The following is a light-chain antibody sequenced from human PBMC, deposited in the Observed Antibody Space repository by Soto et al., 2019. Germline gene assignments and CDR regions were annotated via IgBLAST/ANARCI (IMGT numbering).Light chain of an antibody. J-gene: IGKJ2*01. CDR3: QQRSTLYT. CDR2: DAS. CDR1: QSVSSY. V-gene: IGKV3-11*01. Sequence: EIVLTQSPATLSLSPGERATLSCRASQSVSSYLAWYQQKPGQPPRLLIYDASNRATGIPARFSGSGSGTDFTLTISSLEPEDFAVYYCQQRSTLYTFGQGTKLEIK.